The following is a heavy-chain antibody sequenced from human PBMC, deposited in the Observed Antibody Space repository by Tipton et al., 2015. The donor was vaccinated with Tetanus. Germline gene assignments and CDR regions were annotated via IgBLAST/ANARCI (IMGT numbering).Heavy chain of an antibody. J-gene: IGHJ4*02. D-gene: IGHD3-10*01. Sequence: GLVKPSETLSLTCAVSGGSLSGFYWGWIRQPPGKGLEWIGEINQSGSTNDNPSLKSRVTISVGTSNNQLSLTLRSVTAADTAVYYCARSVAPWTLTSVRAVRGVSSGYEFWGQGTLVTVSS. V-gene: IGHV4-34*01. CDR3: ARSVAPWTLTSVRAVRGVSSGYEF. CDR1: GGSLSGFY. CDR2: INQSGST.